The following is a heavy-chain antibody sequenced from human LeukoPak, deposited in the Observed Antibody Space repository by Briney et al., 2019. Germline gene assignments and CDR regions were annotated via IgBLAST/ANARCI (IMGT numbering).Heavy chain of an antibody. CDR3: AMLAKMATIDDFDY. CDR2: ISSDASST. D-gene: IGHD5-24*01. J-gene: IGHJ4*02. Sequence: GGSLRLSCAASGFSFSSYWMHWVRQAPGKGLVWVSRISSDASSTNYADSVKGRFTISRDNAKNTLYLQMNSLRAEHTAVYYCAMLAKMATIDDFDYWGQGTLVTVSS. CDR1: GFSFSSYW. V-gene: IGHV3-74*01.